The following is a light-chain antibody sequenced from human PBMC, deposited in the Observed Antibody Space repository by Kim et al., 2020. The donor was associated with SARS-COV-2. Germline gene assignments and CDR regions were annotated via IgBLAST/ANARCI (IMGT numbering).Light chain of an antibody. Sequence: QPVLTQSPSASASLGASVKLTCTLSSGHSSYAIAWHQQQPEKGPRYLMKLNSDGRHSKGDGIPDRFSGSSSGAERYLTISGLQSEDEADYYCQTWGTGIQVFGGGTQLTVL. J-gene: IGLJ3*02. CDR1: SGHSSYA. CDR2: LNSDGRH. CDR3: QTWGTGIQV. V-gene: IGLV4-69*01.